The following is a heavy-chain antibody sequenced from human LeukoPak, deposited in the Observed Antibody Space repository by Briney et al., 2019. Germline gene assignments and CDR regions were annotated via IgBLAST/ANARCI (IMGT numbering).Heavy chain of an antibody. Sequence: GGSLRLSCAASGFTFSSYEMNWVRQAPGKGLEWVSYISSSGSTIYYADSVKGRFTISRDNAKNSLYLQMNSLRAEDTAVYYCARELVVPAARENWFDPWGQGTLVTVSS. J-gene: IGHJ5*02. D-gene: IGHD2-2*01. CDR2: ISSSGSTI. CDR1: GFTFSSYE. V-gene: IGHV3-48*03. CDR3: ARELVVPAARENWFDP.